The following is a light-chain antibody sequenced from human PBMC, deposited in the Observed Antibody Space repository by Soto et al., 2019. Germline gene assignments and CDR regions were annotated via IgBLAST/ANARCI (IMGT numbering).Light chain of an antibody. CDR3: QQGFSRPRT. Sequence: DIQMTQSPSSLSASVGDRVTITCRASQSIRSDINWYQQRPGKAPKLLIYTTSNLESGVPSRFSGSGSGTDFTLTISNLQPEDFATYFCQQGFSRPRTFGLGTKVDIK. V-gene: IGKV1-39*01. CDR2: TTS. J-gene: IGKJ1*01. CDR1: QSIRSD.